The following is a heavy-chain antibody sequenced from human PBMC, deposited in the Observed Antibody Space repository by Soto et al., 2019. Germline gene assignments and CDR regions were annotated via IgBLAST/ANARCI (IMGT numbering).Heavy chain of an antibody. Sequence: SGGSLRVSRAAAECEFIRYWRSWVRQAPGKGLEWVANIKQDGSETYYVDSVKGRFTISRDNAKNSLYLQMSSLRAEDTAVYYCARDSVFYDSTGDFDYWGQGTVVTVSS. V-gene: IGHV3-7*01. CDR2: IKQDGSET. CDR3: ARDSVFYDSTGDFDY. D-gene: IGHD3-22*01. J-gene: IGHJ4*02. CDR1: ECEFIRYW.